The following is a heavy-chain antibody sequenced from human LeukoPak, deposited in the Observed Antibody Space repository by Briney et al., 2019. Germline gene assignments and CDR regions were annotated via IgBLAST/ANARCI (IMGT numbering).Heavy chain of an antibody. Sequence: SETLSLTCTVSGGSISSYYWSWIRQPPGKGLEWIGYIYYSGSTNYNPSLKSRVTISVDTSENQFSLKLSSVTAADTAVYYCARGTYSSSEFDYWGQGTLVTVSS. CDR3: ARGTYSSSEFDY. CDR2: IYYSGST. CDR1: GGSISSYY. V-gene: IGHV4-59*01. J-gene: IGHJ4*02. D-gene: IGHD6-6*01.